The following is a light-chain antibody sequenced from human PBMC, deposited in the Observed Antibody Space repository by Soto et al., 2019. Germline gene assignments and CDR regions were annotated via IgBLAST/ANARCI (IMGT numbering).Light chain of an antibody. J-gene: IGKJ1*01. CDR1: QSMSSW. CDR3: QQYNSYSGT. CDR2: DAS. V-gene: IGKV1-5*01. Sequence: DIQMTQSPSTLSASVGDRVTITCRASQSMSSWMAWYQQKPGKAPKLLIYDASSLESGVPSRFSGSGSGSEFTLTISSLQTDDFATYYCQQYNSYSGTFGQGTKVEIK.